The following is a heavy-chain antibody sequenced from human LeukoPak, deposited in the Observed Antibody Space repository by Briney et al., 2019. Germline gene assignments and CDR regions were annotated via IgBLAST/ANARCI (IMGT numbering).Heavy chain of an antibody. D-gene: IGHD3-10*01. CDR2: ISGSGGST. J-gene: IGHJ4*02. CDR1: GFTFSSYA. CDR3: ATYPYYGSGSYLVY. V-gene: IGHV3-23*01. Sequence: PGGSLRLSCAASGFTFSSYAMSWVRQAPGKGLEWVSAISGSGGSTYYADSVKGRFTISRDNSKNTLYLQMNSQRAEDTAVYYCATYPYYGSGSYLVYWGQGTLVTVSS.